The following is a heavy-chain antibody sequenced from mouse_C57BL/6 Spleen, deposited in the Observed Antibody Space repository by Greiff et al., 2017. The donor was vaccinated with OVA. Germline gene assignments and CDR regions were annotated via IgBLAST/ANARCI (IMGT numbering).Heavy chain of an antibody. CDR3: VRDLITTVVAPLPAFDV. CDR1: GFTFNTYA. V-gene: IGHV10-3*01. J-gene: IGHJ1*03. CDR2: IRSKSSNYAT. Sequence: EVMLVESGGGLVQPKGSLKLSCAASGFTFNTYAMHWVRQAPGKGLEWVARIRSKSSNYATYYADSVKDRFTISRDDSQSMLYLQMNNLKTEDTAMYDCVRDLITTVVAPLPAFDVWGTGTTVTVSS. D-gene: IGHD1-1*01.